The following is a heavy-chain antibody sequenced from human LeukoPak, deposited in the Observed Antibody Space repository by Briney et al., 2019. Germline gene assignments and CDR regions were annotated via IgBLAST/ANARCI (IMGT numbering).Heavy chain of an antibody. V-gene: IGHV4-34*01. CDR3: ATCGGVIRQRFDY. D-gene: IGHD3-16*01. CDR2: INHSGST. CDR1: GGSFSGYY. J-gene: IGHJ4*02. Sequence: PSETLSLTCAVYGGSFSGYYWSWIRQPPGKGLEWIGEINHSGSTNYNPSLKSRVTIPVDTSKNQFSLKLSSVTAADTAVYYCATCGGVIRQRFDYWGQGTLVTVSS.